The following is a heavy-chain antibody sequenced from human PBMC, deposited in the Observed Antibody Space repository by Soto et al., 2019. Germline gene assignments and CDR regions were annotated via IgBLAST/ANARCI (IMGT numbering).Heavy chain of an antibody. Sequence: QVHLVQSGAEVKEPGASVKVSCQASGYTFTNYAISWVRQAPGHGLEWMGRISLSTGDTGQAQRFQDRVSITLDTSTNTANMELRSLGTDDTAVYYCARCYCSIGSCYACWHLDLWRPGTLVSVSS. J-gene: IGHJ2*01. CDR1: GYTFTNYA. D-gene: IGHD2-15*01. CDR2: ISLSTGDT. V-gene: IGHV1-18*01. CDR3: ARCYCSIGSCYACWHLDL.